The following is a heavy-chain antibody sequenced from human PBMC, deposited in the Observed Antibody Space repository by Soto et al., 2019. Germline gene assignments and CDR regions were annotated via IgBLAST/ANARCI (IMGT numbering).Heavy chain of an antibody. D-gene: IGHD2-8*01. CDR3: SRLTNGRPGDY. V-gene: IGHV4-39*01. Sequence: QVQLQESGPGLVKPSEALSLTCTVSGGSITSSNYHWGWSRQPPGKGLEWIGTIYYSGNTYHNPSLKSRVTMSMDASKNQFSLTLSSVAVADTAVYYCSRLTNGRPGDYWGQGTLVTVSS. CDR2: IYYSGNT. CDR1: GGSITSSNYH. J-gene: IGHJ4*02.